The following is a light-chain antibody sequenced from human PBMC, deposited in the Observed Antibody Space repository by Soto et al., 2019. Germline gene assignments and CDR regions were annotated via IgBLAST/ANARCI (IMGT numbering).Light chain of an antibody. J-gene: IGLJ3*02. CDR1: SSDVGGYNY. V-gene: IGLV2-14*01. Sequence: QSALTQPASVSGSPGQSITLSCTATSSDVGGYNYVSWYQQHPGKAPKLMIYEVSNRPSGVSKRFSGSKSGNTASLTISGLQAEDEADYYCSSYAGSSTWVFGGGTKLTVL. CDR3: SSYAGSSTWV. CDR2: EVS.